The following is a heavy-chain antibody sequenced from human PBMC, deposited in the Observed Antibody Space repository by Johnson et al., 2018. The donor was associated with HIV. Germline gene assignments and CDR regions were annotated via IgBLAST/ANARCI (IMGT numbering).Heavy chain of an antibody. CDR3: ASTRLGAFDI. V-gene: IGHV3-53*01. CDR1: AFLVSSNC. J-gene: IGHJ3*02. D-gene: IGHD6-6*01. Sequence: AASAFLVSSNCMTWVRQAPGKGLEWVSAITGSGGSTYYADSVKVRFTISSDNSKNTLYLQMDSLRLEDTAVYYCASTRLGAFDIWGQGTMVTVSS. CDR2: ITGSGGST.